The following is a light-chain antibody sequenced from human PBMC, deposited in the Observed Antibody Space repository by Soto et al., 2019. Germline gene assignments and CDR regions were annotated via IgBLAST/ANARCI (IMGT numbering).Light chain of an antibody. CDR1: QSVSSN. V-gene: IGKV3-15*01. J-gene: IGKJ5*01. Sequence: EIVMTQSPATLSLSPGERATLSCRASQSVSSNLAWYQQKPGQAPRLLIYGASTRATGIPARFSGSGSGTDFTLTISSLQSEDFAVYYWQQYNNWPPITFGQGTRLEIK. CDR3: QQYNNWPPIT. CDR2: GAS.